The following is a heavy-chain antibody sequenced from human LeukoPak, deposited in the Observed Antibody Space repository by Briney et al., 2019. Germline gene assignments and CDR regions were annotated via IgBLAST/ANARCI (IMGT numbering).Heavy chain of an antibody. Sequence: PSGTLSLTCAVSGASINNNNYYWGWIRQPPGKGLQWIGSISYTGTTYYNPSLESRVTISVDTSKSQFSLNLTSATAADTAFYYCAKHAYPGTTAPFGFWGQGTLVIVSS. CDR3: AKHAYPGTTAPFGF. J-gene: IGHJ4*02. CDR1: GASINNNNYY. D-gene: IGHD1-1*01. V-gene: IGHV4-39*01. CDR2: ISYTGTT.